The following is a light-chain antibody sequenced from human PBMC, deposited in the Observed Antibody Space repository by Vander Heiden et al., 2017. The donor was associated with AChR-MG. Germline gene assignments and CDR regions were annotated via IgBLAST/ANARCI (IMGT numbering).Light chain of an antibody. CDR2: DDF. CDR1: QLSRKF. CDR3: LSAGANGYHWV. V-gene: IGLV3-10*01. J-gene: IGLJ3*02. Sequence: SSALTQSPSMSVSPGQAAKITCSGDQLSRKFTHWYRQASGQAPVLVIYDDFKRPSGIPERFSASASGTLSTLLISGVQVEDEGDFYCLSAGANGYHWVCGGGTKLTGL.